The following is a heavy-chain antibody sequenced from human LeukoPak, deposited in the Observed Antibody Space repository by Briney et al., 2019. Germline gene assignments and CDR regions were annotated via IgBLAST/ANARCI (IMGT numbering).Heavy chain of an antibody. J-gene: IGHJ4*02. V-gene: IGHV4-39*01. CDR3: ARHGSIATGAFTY. D-gene: IGHD6-13*01. CDR2: IYYSGGT. Sequence: SETLSLTCSVPGGSIGRSSYYWGWTRQPPGKGLEWIGSIYYSGGTYYNPSLKSRVTISVDTSRNQFSLKLGSVTAADTAVYYCARHGSIATGAFTYWGQGTLVTVSS. CDR1: GGSIGRSSYY.